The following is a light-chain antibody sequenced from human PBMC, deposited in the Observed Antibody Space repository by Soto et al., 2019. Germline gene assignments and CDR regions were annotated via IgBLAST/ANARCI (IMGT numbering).Light chain of an antibody. J-gene: IGKJ2*01. CDR2: GAS. CDR1: QSVSSSY. V-gene: IGKV3-20*01. CDR3: QQCGSSPRT. Sequence: EIVLTQSPGTLSLSPGERATLSCRASQSVSSSYLAWYQQKPGQAPRLLIYGASSRATGIPDRLSGSGSGTDFTLTISRLEPEDFAVYYCQQCGSSPRTFGQGTKLEIK.